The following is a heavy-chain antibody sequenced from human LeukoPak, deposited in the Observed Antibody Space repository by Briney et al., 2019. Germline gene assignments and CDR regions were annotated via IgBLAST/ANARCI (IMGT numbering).Heavy chain of an antibody. Sequence: ASVKVSCKASGYTFTGYDINWVRQATGQGLEWMGWMNPNSGNTGYAQKFQGRVTMTRNTSISTAYMELSSLRSEDTAVYYCARGNTAMVMLPFDPWGQGTLVTVSS. CDR3: ARGNTAMVMLPFDP. CDR2: MNPNSGNT. J-gene: IGHJ5*02. D-gene: IGHD5-18*01. V-gene: IGHV1-8*01. CDR1: GYTFTGYD.